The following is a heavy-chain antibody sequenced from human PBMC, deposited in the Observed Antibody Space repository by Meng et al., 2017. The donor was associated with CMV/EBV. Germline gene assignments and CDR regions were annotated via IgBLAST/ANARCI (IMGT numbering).Heavy chain of an antibody. CDR2: ISWDGTST. Sequence: FLFDHYAMHWVRQAPGKGLEWVSVISWDGTSTYYADSVKGRFTISRDNSKNSLYLQMNSLSTEDTALYFCTKDGTLRASYSSAWHADYWGQGTLVTVSS. J-gene: IGHJ4*02. CDR3: TKDGTLRASYSSAWHADY. CDR1: FLFDHYA. V-gene: IGHV3-43D*03. D-gene: IGHD6-25*01.